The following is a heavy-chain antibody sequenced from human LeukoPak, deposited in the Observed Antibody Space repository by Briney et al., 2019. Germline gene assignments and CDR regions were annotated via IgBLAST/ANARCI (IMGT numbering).Heavy chain of an antibody. CDR1: GFTFSSYS. CDR3: AGVVEATRPYMDV. V-gene: IGHV3-48*04. D-gene: IGHD2-15*01. J-gene: IGHJ6*03. CDR2: ISSSSSII. Sequence: GGSLRLSCAASGFTFSSYSMNWVRQAPGKGLEWVSYISSSSSIIYYVDSVKGRITISRDNAKNSLYLQMNSLRAEDTAVYYCAGVVEATRPYMDVWGKGTTVTVSS.